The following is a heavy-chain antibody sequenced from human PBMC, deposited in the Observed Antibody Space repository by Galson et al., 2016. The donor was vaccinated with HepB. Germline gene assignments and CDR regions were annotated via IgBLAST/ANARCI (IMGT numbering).Heavy chain of an antibody. D-gene: IGHD5-24*01. Sequence: SVKVSCKASGYTFSDDFIHWVRQAPGHGPEWMGWVNPNSGATNYAQKFQGRVTMTRDTHITTTYMELTRLTSDDTAVYYCARSGNYGVNYFDPWGQGTLVTVSS. V-gene: IGHV1-2*02. CDR1: GYTFSDDF. J-gene: IGHJ5*02. CDR3: ARSGNYGVNYFDP. CDR2: VNPNSGAT.